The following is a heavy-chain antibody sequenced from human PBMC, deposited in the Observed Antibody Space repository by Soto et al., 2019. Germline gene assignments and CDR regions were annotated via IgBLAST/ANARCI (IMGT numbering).Heavy chain of an antibody. Sequence: QVQLVQSGAEVKKPGASVKVSCMASGYTFTTYGISWVRQAPGQGLEWMAWISAYNGHTTFAQKFQGRVTLTRDTSTSTAYMELRSLRSDDTAVYYCVRYFWQYASSWNDCFDPWGQGTLVTVSS. CDR1: GYTFTTYG. CDR3: VRYFWQYASSWNDCFDP. V-gene: IGHV1-18*01. D-gene: IGHD6-13*01. J-gene: IGHJ5*02. CDR2: ISAYNGHT.